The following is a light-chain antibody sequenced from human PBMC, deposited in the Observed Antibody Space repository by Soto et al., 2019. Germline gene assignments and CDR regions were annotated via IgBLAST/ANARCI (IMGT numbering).Light chain of an antibody. CDR3: CSFAGSFTWL. Sequence: QSALTQPRSVSGSPGQSVTISCTGTSSDVGAYDYVSWYQQHPGKAPKLIIYRVNMRPSGVPDRFSASKSGNTASLTISGLQADDETDYYCCSFAGSFTWLFGGGTKHTVL. J-gene: IGLJ3*02. V-gene: IGLV2-11*01. CDR1: SSDVGAYDY. CDR2: RVN.